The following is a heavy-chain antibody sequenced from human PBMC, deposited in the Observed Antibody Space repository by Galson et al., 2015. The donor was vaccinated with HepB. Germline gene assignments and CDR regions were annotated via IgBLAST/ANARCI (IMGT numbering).Heavy chain of an antibody. J-gene: IGHJ6*03. CDR3: ARDQADIVVVPAGIGAGYYYYYMDV. CDR2: ISNDGSNK. V-gene: IGHV3-30-3*01. CDR1: GFTFSSYA. D-gene: IGHD2-2*02. Sequence: SCAASGFTFSSYAMHWVRQAPGKGLEWVAVISNDGSNKYYADSVKGRFTISRDNSKNTLYLQMNSLRAEDTAVSYCARDQADIVVVPAGIGAGYYYYYMDVWGKGTTVTVSS.